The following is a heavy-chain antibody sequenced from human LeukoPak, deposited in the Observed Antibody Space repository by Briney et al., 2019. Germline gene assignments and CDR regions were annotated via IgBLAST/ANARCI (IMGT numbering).Heavy chain of an antibody. Sequence: GASVKVSCKASGYTFTTYAMNWVRQAPGQGFEWMGWINTNTGNPTYAQGFTGRFVFSSDTSVTTAYLQISSLKAEDTAVYCCARDQGGYIYKGIDYWGQGTLVTVSS. D-gene: IGHD5-24*01. V-gene: IGHV7-4-1*02. CDR2: INTNTGNP. CDR1: GYTFTTYA. J-gene: IGHJ4*02. CDR3: ARDQGGYIYKGIDY.